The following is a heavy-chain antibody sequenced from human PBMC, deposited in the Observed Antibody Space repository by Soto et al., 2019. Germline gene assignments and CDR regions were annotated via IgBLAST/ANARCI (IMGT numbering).Heavy chain of an antibody. D-gene: IGHD3-16*02. CDR3: ASCLLCLGELSLHTSDRDYYGMDV. CDR1: GFTFSDYY. V-gene: IGHV3-11*01. CDR2: ISSSGSTI. Sequence: GGSLRLSCAASGFTFSDYYMSWIRQAPGKGLEWVSYISSSGSTIYYADSVKGRFTISRDNAKNSLYLQMNSLRAEDTSVYYCASCLLCLGELSLHTSDRDYYGMDVWGQGTTVTVSS. J-gene: IGHJ6*02.